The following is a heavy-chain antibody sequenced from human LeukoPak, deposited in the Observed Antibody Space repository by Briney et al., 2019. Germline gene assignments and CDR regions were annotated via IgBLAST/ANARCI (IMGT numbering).Heavy chain of an antibody. Sequence: GGSLRLSCAASGITFSDYTMHWVRQAPGKGLESVSGISSSGGITYYASFVRGRFTISRDNSKNTLHLQLGSLTAEDMAVYYCAITIAGGNYYYMDVWGKGTTVTVSS. CDR1: GITFSDYT. CDR3: AITIAGGNYYYMDV. D-gene: IGHD3-16*01. J-gene: IGHJ6*03. V-gene: IGHV3-64*01. CDR2: ISSSGGIT.